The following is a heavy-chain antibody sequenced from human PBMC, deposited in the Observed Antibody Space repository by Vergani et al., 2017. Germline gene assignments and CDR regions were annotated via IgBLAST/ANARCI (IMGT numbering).Heavy chain of an antibody. J-gene: IGHJ4*02. Sequence: EVQLVESGGALIQPGGSLRLSCAASGFNFNNYVINWIRQAPGRGLEWVSAISGSGGSTYYADSVKGRFTISRDNSKNTLYLQMNSLRAEDTAVYYCAKVSRYCSSTSCSSDYWGQGTLVTVSS. V-gene: IGHV3-23*04. D-gene: IGHD2-2*01. CDR1: GFNFNNYV. CDR3: AKVSRYCSSTSCSSDY. CDR2: ISGSGGST.